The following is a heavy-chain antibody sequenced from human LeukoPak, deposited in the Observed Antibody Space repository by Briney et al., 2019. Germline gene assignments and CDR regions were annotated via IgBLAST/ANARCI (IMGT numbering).Heavy chain of an antibody. Sequence: PGGSLRLSCAASGLRFSNYGMHWVRQAPGKGQEWVAFIRFGGSSKYFADSVKGRFIISRDNFQNTLILQMNNLKVEDTAVYYCAKVRVDTAMVDAFDIWGQGTRVVVSS. CDR2: IRFGGSSK. CDR1: GLRFSNYG. V-gene: IGHV3-30*02. D-gene: IGHD5-18*01. CDR3: AKVRVDTAMVDAFDI. J-gene: IGHJ3*02.